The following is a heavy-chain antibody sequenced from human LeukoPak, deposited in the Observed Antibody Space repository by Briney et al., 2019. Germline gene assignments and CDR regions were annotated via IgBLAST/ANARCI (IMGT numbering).Heavy chain of an antibody. CDR3: ARLSPYGSAY. D-gene: IGHD3-10*01. CDR2: ISSSGSTK. CDR1: GFTFSSYT. Sequence: GGSLRLSCAASGFTFSSYTMNWVRLAPGKGLEWVSYISSSGSTKYYADSVKGRFTISRDNAKNSLYLQMNSLRAEDTAVYYCARLSPYGSAYWGQGTLVTVSS. V-gene: IGHV3-48*04. J-gene: IGHJ4*02.